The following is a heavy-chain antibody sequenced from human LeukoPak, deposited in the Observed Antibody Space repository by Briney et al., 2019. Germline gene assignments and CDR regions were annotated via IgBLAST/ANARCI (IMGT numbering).Heavy chain of an antibody. V-gene: IGHV3-53*01. CDR1: GFTVSSNY. CDR3: AKGTRAGGSSGYEIDY. Sequence: GGSLRLSCAASGFTVSSNYMSWVRQAPGKGLEWVAVIYSGGSTYYADSVKGRVTISRDNSKNTLYLQMNSLRAEDTAVYYCAKGTRAGGSSGYEIDYWGQRTLVTVSS. CDR2: IYSGGST. D-gene: IGHD5-12*01. J-gene: IGHJ4*02.